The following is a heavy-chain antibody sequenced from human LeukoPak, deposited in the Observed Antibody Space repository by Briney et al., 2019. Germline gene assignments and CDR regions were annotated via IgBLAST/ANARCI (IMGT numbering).Heavy chain of an antibody. D-gene: IGHD2-15*01. J-gene: IGHJ5*02. CDR2: ISPNSGGI. CDR1: GSTFTDNY. CDR3: ATAGHCSGGSCSDWFDP. V-gene: IGHV1-2*02. Sequence: ASVKVSCKASGSTFTDNYIHWVRQAPGQGLEWMGWISPNSGGINYARKFQGRVTMTRDTSIGTAYMELSSLRSDDTAVYYCATAGHCSGGSCSDWFDPWGQGTLVTVSS.